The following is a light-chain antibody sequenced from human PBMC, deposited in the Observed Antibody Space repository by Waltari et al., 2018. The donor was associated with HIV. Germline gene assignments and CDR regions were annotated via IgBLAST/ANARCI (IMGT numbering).Light chain of an antibody. J-gene: IGLJ2*01. V-gene: IGLV3-25*03. CDR2: KDV. CDR3: QSTDSGGTRVV. CDR1: ALPVTY. Sequence: YVLTQSPSLSVSPGQTARISCPGDALPVTYSFRYQQKTGQAPLLLIYKDVERPSGVPERFSAATSGTTVILTINGVQAEDEADYYCQSTDSGGTRVVFGGGTRLTVL.